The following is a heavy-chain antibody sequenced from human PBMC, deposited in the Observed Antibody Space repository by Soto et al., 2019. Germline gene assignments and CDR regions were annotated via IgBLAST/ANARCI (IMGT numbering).Heavy chain of an antibody. CDR2: INTDGSGT. D-gene: IGHD3-22*01. CDR1: GFTFSSYW. CDR3: ARTGYYYDNKGYDFDY. J-gene: IGHJ4*02. Sequence: PGGSVRLSCTASGFTFSSYWMHWVRQAPGTGLIWVSRINTDGSGTTYADSVRGRFTISRDNAKNTVYLQMNSLRAEDTAVYYCARTGYYYDNKGYDFDYWGQGTLVTVSS. V-gene: IGHV3-74*01.